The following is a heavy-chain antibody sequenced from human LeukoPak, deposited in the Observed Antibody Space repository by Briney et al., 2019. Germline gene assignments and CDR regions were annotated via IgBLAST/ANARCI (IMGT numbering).Heavy chain of an antibody. D-gene: IGHD3-22*01. Sequence: ASVKVSCKASGYTFTSYDINWVRQATGHGLEWMGWISPNSGDTNYAQKFQGRVTMTRDTSISTAYMELSSLRSEDTAVYYCASTSYDSSGYYFDYWGQGTLVTVSS. CDR3: ASTSYDSSGYYFDY. CDR1: GYTFTSYD. CDR2: ISPNSGDT. J-gene: IGHJ4*02. V-gene: IGHV1-2*02.